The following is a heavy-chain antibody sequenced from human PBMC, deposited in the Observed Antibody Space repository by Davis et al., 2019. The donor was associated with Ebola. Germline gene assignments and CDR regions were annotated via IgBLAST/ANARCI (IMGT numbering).Heavy chain of an antibody. J-gene: IGHJ5*02. CDR3: ARKPARWENWFDP. Sequence: MPSETLSLTCTVSGGSISNYYWSWIRQPPGKGLEWVAYIYYSGSTNYNPSLKSRVTISVDTSKNQFSLKLSSVTAADTAVYYCARKPARWENWFDPWGQGTLVTVSS. D-gene: IGHD2-2*01. CDR2: IYYSGST. CDR1: GGSISNYY. V-gene: IGHV4-59*12.